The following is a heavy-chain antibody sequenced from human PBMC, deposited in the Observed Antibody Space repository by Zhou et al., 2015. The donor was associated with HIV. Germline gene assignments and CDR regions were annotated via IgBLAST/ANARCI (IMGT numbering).Heavy chain of an antibody. CDR2: IIPIFGTA. CDR3: ARPESTNYYGSGSYVH. V-gene: IGHV1-69*06. Sequence: QVQLVQSGAEVKKPGSSVKVSCRATGGTFSSYAISWVRQAPGQGLEWMGGIIPIFGTANYAQKFQGRVTITADKSTSTAYMELSSLRSEDTAVYYCARPESTNYYGSGSYVHWGQGTLVTVSS. D-gene: IGHD3-10*01. CDR1: GGTFSSYA. J-gene: IGHJ4*02.